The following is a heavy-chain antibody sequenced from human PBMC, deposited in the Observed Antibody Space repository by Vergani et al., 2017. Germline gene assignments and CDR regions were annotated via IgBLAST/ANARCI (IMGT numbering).Heavy chain of an antibody. J-gene: IGHJ4*02. Sequence: VQLLESGGGLVQPGGSLRLSCAASGFTFAALAMSWARQAPGKGLEWVASIRSDESRRYYGDSMEGPFTISRDNSKNTLYLQMKSLRPEDTAVYYCAKEGGGYCSGGTCYPEYWGQGTLVIVSS. CDR1: GFTFAALA. CDR2: IRSDESRR. D-gene: IGHD2-15*01. V-gene: IGHV3-30*02. CDR3: AKEGGGYCSGGTCYPEY.